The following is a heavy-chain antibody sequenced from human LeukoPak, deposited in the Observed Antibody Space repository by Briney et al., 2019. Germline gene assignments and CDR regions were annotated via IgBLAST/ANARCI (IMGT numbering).Heavy chain of an antibody. J-gene: IGHJ4*02. V-gene: IGHV1-18*01. CDR3: ARDQIVLMVYGTDYYFDY. D-gene: IGHD2-8*01. CDR2: ISAYNGNT. CDR1: GYTFTSSG. Sequence: GASVKVSCKASGYTFTSSGISWVRQAPGQGLEWMGWISAYNGNTNYAQKLQGRVTMTTDTSTSTAYMELRSLRSDDTAVYYCARDQIVLMVYGTDYYFDYWGQGTLVTVSS.